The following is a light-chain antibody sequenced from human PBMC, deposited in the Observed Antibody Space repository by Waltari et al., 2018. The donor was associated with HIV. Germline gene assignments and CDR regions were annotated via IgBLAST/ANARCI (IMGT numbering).Light chain of an antibody. V-gene: IGKV3-11*01. J-gene: IGKJ1*01. CDR3: QQRGNWPWT. CDR2: DAS. CDR1: KNFNSY. Sequence: EIVLTHSLATLSLSPGERATLSGRPGKNFNSYLAWYQQKPGQAPRLLIYDASNRATGIPARFSGSGSGTDLTLTISSLEPEDSAVYYCQQRGNWPWTFGQGTKVEIK.